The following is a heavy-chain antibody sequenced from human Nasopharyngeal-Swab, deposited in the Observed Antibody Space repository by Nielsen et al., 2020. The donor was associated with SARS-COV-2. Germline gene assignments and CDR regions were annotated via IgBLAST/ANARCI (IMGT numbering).Heavy chain of an antibody. CDR3: ARGRKGGGIVVVIPYYYYYMDV. J-gene: IGHJ6*03. D-gene: IGHD3-22*01. V-gene: IGHV1-8*01. CDR2: MNPNSGNT. Sequence: VRPAPGQGLEWMGWMNPNSGNTGYAQKFQGRVTMTRNTSISTAYMELSSLRSEDTAVYYCARGRKGGGIVVVIPYYYYYMDVWGKGTTVTVSS.